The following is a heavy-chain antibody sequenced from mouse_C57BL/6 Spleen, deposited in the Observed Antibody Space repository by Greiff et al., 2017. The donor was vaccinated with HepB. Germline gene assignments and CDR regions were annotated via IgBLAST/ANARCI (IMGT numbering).Heavy chain of an antibody. D-gene: IGHD1-1*01. V-gene: IGHV1-55*01. CDR2: IYPGSGST. CDR3: ARFYYYCSAGYAMDY. J-gene: IGHJ4*01. CDR1: GYTFTSYW. Sequence: QVQLKQPGAELVKPGASVKMSCKASGYTFTSYWITWVKQRPGQGLEWIGDIYPGSGSTNYNEKFKSKATLTVDTSSSTAYMQLSSLTSEDSAVYYSARFYYYCSAGYAMDYWGQGTSVTVSS.